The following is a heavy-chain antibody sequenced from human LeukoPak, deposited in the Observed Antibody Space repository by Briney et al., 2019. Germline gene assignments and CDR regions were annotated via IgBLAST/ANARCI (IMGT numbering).Heavy chain of an antibody. CDR2: ISNTGSTI. J-gene: IGHJ4*02. CDR1: GFTFSSYE. Sequence: GGSLRLSCAASGFTFSSYEMNWVRPAPGKGLEGVSYISNTGSTIYYADSVKGRFTISRDNAKNSLYLQMTSLRAEDTAAYYCARGGAADYWGQGTMVTVSS. CDR3: ARGGAADY. V-gene: IGHV3-48*03. D-gene: IGHD1-26*01.